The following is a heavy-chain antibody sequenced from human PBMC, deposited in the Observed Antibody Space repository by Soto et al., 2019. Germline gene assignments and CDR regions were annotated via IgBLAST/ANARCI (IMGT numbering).Heavy chain of an antibody. V-gene: IGHV4-59*01. CDR3: ARDQGVGWFDP. D-gene: IGHD1-26*01. CDR2: IYYSGST. Sequence: PSETLSITCTVSGGSISSYYWSWIRQPPGKGLEWIGYIYYSGSTTYNPSLKSRVTISVDTSKNQFSLKLSSVTAADTAVYYCARDQGVGWFDPWGQGTLGTGSP. J-gene: IGHJ5*02. CDR1: GGSISSYY.